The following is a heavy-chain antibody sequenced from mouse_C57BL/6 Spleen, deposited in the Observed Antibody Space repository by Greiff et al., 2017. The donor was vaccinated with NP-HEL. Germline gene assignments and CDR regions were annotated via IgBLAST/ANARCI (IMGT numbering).Heavy chain of an antibody. V-gene: IGHV1-52*01. J-gene: IGHJ3*01. CDR3: ARDYGSSYVCWFAY. CDR2: IDPSDSET. Sequence: QVQLQQPGAELVRPGSSVKLSCKASGYTFTSYWMHWVKQRPIQGLEWIGNIDPSDSETHYNQKFKDKATLTVDKSSSTAYMQLSSLTSEDSAVYYCARDYGSSYVCWFAYWGQGTLVTVSA. CDR1: GYTFTSYW. D-gene: IGHD1-1*01.